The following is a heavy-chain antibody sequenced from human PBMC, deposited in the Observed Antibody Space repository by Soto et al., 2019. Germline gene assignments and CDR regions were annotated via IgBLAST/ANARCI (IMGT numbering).Heavy chain of an antibody. J-gene: IGHJ6*02. CDR2: IYPGDSDT. V-gene: IGHV5-51*01. D-gene: IGHD4-4*01. CDR1: GYSFTSYW. Sequence: PGESLKISCKGSGYSFTSYWIGWVRQMPGKGLEWMGIIYPGDSDTRYSPSFQGQVTISADKSISTAYLQWSSLKASDTAMYYCARAMTTVTLAYYYYGMDVWGQGTTVTVSS. CDR3: ARAMTTVTLAYYYYGMDV.